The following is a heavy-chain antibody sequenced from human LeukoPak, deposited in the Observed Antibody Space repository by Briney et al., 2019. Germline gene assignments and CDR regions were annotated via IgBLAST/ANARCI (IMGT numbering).Heavy chain of an antibody. V-gene: IGHV3-15*01. Sequence: PGGSLRLSCAASGFTFSNAWMSWVRQAPGKGLEWVGRIKSKTDGGTTDYAAPVKGRFTISRDESKNTLYLQMNSLKTEDTAVYYCTTPDDILTGYQLNNYYYYMDVWGKGTTVTVSS. D-gene: IGHD3-9*01. CDR2: IKSKTDGGTT. CDR1: GFTFSNAW. J-gene: IGHJ6*03. CDR3: TTPDDILTGYQLNNYYYYMDV.